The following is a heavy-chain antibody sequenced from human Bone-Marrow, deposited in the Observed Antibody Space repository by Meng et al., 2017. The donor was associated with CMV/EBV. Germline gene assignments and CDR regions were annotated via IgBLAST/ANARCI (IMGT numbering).Heavy chain of an antibody. CDR3: AREGKFEYSYGYYYGMDV. J-gene: IGHJ6*02. D-gene: IGHD5-18*01. V-gene: IGHV1-69*05. CDR1: GGTFSSYA. Sequence: SVKVSCKASGGTFSSYAISWVRQAPGQGLEWMGGIIPIFGTANYAQKFQGRVTITTDESTSTAYMELSSLRSEDTAVYYCAREGKFEYSYGYYYGMDVWAQGTTVTVSS. CDR2: IIPIFGTA.